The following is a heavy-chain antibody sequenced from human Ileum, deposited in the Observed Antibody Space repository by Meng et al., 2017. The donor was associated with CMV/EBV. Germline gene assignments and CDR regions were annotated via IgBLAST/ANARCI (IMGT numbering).Heavy chain of an antibody. V-gene: IGHV4-4*07. CDR2: IHPTGTT. CDR1: GGSLTSYY. J-gene: IGHJ5*02. Sequence: QWPLQESGPRLLPPSETLSLTCTVTGGSLTSYYWTWIRQPAGKGLEWIGRIHPTGTTDDNPSLRSRVSMSLDKSKNQFSLKLTSVTAADTAVYYCARAAARGVPVDLWGQGTLVTVSS. CDR3: ARAAARGVPVDL. D-gene: IGHD3-10*01.